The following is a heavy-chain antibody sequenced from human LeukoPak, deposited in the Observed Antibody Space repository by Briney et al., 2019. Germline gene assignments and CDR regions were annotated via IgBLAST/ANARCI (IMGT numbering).Heavy chain of an antibody. V-gene: IGHV4-59*08. CDR2: IYYSGST. Sequence: PSETLSLTCTVSGGSISSYYWSWIRQPPGKGLEWIGYIYYSGSTNYNPSLKSRVTISVDTSKNQFSLKLSSVTAADTAVYYCARRASSGWYFGYWGQGTLVTVSS. CDR1: GGSISSYY. D-gene: IGHD6-19*01. CDR3: ARRASSGWYFGY. J-gene: IGHJ4*02.